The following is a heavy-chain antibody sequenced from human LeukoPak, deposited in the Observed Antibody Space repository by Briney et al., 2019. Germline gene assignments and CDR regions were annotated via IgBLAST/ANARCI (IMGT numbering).Heavy chain of an antibody. D-gene: IGHD6-19*01. CDR3: ARVITGYSSGWTPFDY. V-gene: IGHV4-38-2*02. CDR1: GYSISSGFY. J-gene: IGHJ4*02. Sequence: PSETLSLTCTVSGYSISSGFYWGWIRQPPGKGLEWIGSIYHSGSTHYNSSLKSRVTISVDTSKNQLSLKLSSVTAADTAVYYCARVITGYSSGWTPFDYWGQGTLVTVSS. CDR2: IYHSGST.